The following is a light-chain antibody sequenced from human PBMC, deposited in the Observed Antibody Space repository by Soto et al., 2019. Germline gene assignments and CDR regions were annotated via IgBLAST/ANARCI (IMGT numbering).Light chain of an antibody. CDR3: QQRQNWPPLT. V-gene: IGKV3-11*01. CDR2: DAS. CDR1: QSVSRY. Sequence: EVVLTQSPATLSLSPGERATLSCRASQSVSRYLAWYQQKPGQAPRLLTYDASNRATGIPARFSGSGSVTDFTLTISSLLPEDFAVYYCQQRQNWPPLTFGGVAKVVI. J-gene: IGKJ4*01.